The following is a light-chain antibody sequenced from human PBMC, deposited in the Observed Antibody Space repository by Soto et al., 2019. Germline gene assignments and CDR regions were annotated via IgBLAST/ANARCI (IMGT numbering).Light chain of an antibody. Sequence: GDRVTISCRMSQGISNFLAWYQQKPGKAPELLIYAASTLQTGVPSRFSGSGFGTDFTLTISGLQSEDFATYDCQQYHDCPSTFGQGTKVEIK. CDR3: QQYHDCPST. CDR2: AAS. J-gene: IGKJ1*01. V-gene: IGKV1D-8*01. CDR1: QGISNF.